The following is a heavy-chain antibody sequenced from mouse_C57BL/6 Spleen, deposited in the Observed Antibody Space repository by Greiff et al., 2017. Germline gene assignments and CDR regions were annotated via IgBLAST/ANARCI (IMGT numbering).Heavy chain of an antibody. CDR1: GFTFSSYG. V-gene: IGHV5-6*01. J-gene: IGHJ3*01. D-gene: IGHD4-1*01. CDR2: ISSGGSYT. Sequence: EVQVVESGGDLVKPGGSLKLSCAASGFTFSSYGMSWVRQTPDKRLEWVATISSGGSYTYYPDSVKGRFTISRDNAKNTLYLQMSSLKSEDTAMYYCARGEANWAWFAYWGQGTLVTVSA. CDR3: ARGEANWAWFAY.